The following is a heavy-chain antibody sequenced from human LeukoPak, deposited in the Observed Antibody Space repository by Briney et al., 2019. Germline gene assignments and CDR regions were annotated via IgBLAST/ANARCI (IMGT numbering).Heavy chain of an antibody. CDR2: IKEDGSEK. V-gene: IGHV3-7*01. CDR1: GFTFSNSW. D-gene: IGHD2-2*01. J-gene: IGHJ4*02. CDR3: ARDCSSTSCYVDVDY. Sequence: GGSLRLSCAASGFTFSNSWMSWVRQAPGKGLEWVANIKEDGSEKYYVDSVKGRFTISRDNARNSLYLQMNSLRAEDTAVYYCARDCSSTSCYVDVDYWGQGTLVTVSS.